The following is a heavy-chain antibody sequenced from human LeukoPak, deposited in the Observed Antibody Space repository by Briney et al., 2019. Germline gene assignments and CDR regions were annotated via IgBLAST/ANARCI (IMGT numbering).Heavy chain of an antibody. J-gene: IGHJ4*02. CDR1: GFTFSSYG. V-gene: IGHV3-33*06. Sequence: PGRSLRLSCAASGFTFSSYGMHWVRQAPGKGLEWVAVIWYDGSNKYYADSVKGRFTISRDNSKNTLYLQMNSLRAEDTAVYYRAKAQGGTNGLLDNWGQGTLVTVSS. CDR3: AKAQGGTNGLLDN. CDR2: IWYDGSNK. D-gene: IGHD3-16*01.